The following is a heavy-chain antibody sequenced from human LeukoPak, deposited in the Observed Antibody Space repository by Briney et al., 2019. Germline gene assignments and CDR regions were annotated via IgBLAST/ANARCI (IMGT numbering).Heavy chain of an antibody. CDR1: GGSISSYY. D-gene: IGHD1-26*01. J-gene: IGHJ6*03. Sequence: SETLSLTCTVSGGSISSYYWSWIRQPPGKGLEWIGYIYYSGSTNYNPSLKSRVTISVDTSKNQFSLKLSSVTAADTAVYYCARVAGATRRVYYYYMDVWGKGTTVTVSS. V-gene: IGHV4-59*01. CDR2: IYYSGST. CDR3: ARVAGATRRVYYYYMDV.